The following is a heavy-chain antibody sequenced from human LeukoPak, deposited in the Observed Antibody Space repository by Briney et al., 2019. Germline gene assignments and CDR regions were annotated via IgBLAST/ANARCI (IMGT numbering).Heavy chain of an antibody. V-gene: IGHV1-2*06. CDR1: GYTFSDYY. CDR3: ARGYCSGGSCYLVENWFDF. CDR2: INPKSGDT. D-gene: IGHD2-15*01. Sequence: ASVKVSCKASGYTFSDYYMYWLQQAPGEGLEWMGRINPKSGDTNYAQNFQGRVTMTRDMSMNTAYMELSRLRSDDTAVYFCARGYCSGGSCYLVENWFDFWGQGTLVTVSS. J-gene: IGHJ5*01.